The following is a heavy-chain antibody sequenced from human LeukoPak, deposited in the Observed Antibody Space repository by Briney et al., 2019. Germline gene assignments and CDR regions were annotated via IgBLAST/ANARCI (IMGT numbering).Heavy chain of an antibody. Sequence: GESLKISCKGSGYSFTSYWIGWVRPMPGKGLEWMGIIYPGDSDTRYSPSFQGQVTISADKSISTAYLQWSSLKASATAMYYCASHESSYGLDYWGQGTLVTVSS. CDR2: IYPGDSDT. CDR3: ASHESSYGLDY. D-gene: IGHD5-18*01. V-gene: IGHV5-51*01. J-gene: IGHJ4*02. CDR1: GYSFTSYW.